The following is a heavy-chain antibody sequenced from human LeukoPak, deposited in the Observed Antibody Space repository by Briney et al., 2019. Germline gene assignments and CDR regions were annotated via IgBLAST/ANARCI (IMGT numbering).Heavy chain of an antibody. D-gene: IGHD6-19*01. CDR2: IWYDGSNE. V-gene: IGHV3-33*01. CDR3: ARDPLSIAVAGPDY. J-gene: IGHJ4*02. Sequence: GRSLRLSCTASGFTFSAYGMHWVRQAPGKELEWVAVIWYDGSNEYYADSVKGRFTISRDNSKSTLYLQMNSLRAEDTAVYYCARDPLSIAVAGPDYWGQGTLVTVSS. CDR1: GFTFSAYG.